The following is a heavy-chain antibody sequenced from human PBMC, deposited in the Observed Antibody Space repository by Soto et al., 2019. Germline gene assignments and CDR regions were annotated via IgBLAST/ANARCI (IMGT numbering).Heavy chain of an antibody. CDR1: GFTFSSFW. CDR3: ARRPYGDYGDYFDY. J-gene: IGHJ4*02. Sequence: EVQLVESGGGLVQPGGSLRLSCAASGFTFSSFWMSWVRQAPEKGLEWVANIKQDGSEKYYADSVKGRFTISRDNAKNSLYLQMNSLRAEDTAVYYCARRPYGDYGDYFDYWGQGTLVTVSS. D-gene: IGHD4-17*01. V-gene: IGHV3-7*01. CDR2: IKQDGSEK.